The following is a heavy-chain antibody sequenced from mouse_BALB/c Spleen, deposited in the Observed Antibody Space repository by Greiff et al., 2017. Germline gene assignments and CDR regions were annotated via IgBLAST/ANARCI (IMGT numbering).Heavy chain of an antibody. D-gene: IGHD2-4*01. Sequence: QMQLKESGPGLVAPSQSLSITCTVSGFSLTSYGVHWVRQPPGKGLEWLGVIWAGGSTNYNSALMSRLSISKDNSKSQVFLKMNSLQTDDTAMYYCAREGITRFAYWGQGTLVTVSA. CDR1: GFSLTSYG. V-gene: IGHV2-9*02. CDR3: AREGITRFAY. CDR2: IWAGGST. J-gene: IGHJ3*01.